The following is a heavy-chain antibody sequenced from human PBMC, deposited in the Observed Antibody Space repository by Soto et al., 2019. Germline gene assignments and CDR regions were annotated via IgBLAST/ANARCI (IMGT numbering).Heavy chain of an antibody. CDR2: IYYSGGT. J-gene: IGHJ6*04. D-gene: IGHD5-18*01. V-gene: IGHV4-59*01. CDR3: ARDSSIYSCGYRGGLRFASCYSMGV. CDR1: GGSISSYY. Sequence: QVQLQESGPGLVKPSETLSLTCTVSGGSISSYYWSWIRQPPGKGLEWIGYIYYSGGTNYNPSLNSRVHISVDASKNQFSLRLSSVTAADTAVESGARDSSIYSCGYRGGLRFASCYSMGVWGKGTRVTVSS.